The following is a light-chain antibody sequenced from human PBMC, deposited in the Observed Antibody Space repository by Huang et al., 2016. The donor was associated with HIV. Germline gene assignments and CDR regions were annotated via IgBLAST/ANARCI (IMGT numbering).Light chain of an antibody. V-gene: IGKV3-20*01. CDR3: QQYDSSQGIS. CDR1: QTIKNIY. J-gene: IGKJ5*01. Sequence: EIVLTQSPDTLSLSPGERATVSCRVSQTIKNIYLAWYQQKPGQGPRLLSYGASSRATDIPDRFSGSWSGTDFTLTINRLEPEDFAVYYCQQYDSSQGISFGQGTRLEMK. CDR2: GAS.